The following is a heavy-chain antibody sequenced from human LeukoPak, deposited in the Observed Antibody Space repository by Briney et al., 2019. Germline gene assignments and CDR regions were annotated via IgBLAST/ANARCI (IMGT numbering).Heavy chain of an antibody. CDR2: ISGSGVGT. D-gene: IGHD6-19*01. Sequence: SGGSLRLSCAASGFTFSTYGMHWVRQAPGKGLEWVSGISGSGVGTYYAASVKGRFTISRDNSKNTLYLQMNSLRAEDTAVYYCAKTVAAYYFDYWGQGTLVTVSS. J-gene: IGHJ4*02. CDR3: AKTVAAYYFDY. CDR1: GFTFSTYG. V-gene: IGHV3-23*01.